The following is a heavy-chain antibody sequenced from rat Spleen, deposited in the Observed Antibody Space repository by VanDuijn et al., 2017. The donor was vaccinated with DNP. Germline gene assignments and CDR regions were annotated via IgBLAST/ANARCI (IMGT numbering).Heavy chain of an antibody. CDR3: TTFEGTNA. Sequence: EVQLVESGGGLVLPGRSQKLSCAASGFIFSDYYMAWVRQAPTKGLEWVAYIRYDGGTSYYGDSVKGRFTISRDNAKSTLYLQTDSLRSEDTATYYCTTFEGTNAWGQGTSVTVSS. CDR1: GFIFSDYY. D-gene: IGHD1-11*01. J-gene: IGHJ4*01. CDR2: IRYDGGTS. V-gene: IGHV5-20*01.